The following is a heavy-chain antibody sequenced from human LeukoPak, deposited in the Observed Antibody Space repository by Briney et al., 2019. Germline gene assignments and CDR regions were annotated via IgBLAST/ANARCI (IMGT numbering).Heavy chain of an antibody. D-gene: IGHD2-2*01. CDR1: GYTFTNYG. CDR3: ARGLTDEHQLILHWFDP. J-gene: IGHJ5*02. CDR2: ISAYNTNT. Sequence: ASVKVSCKASGYTFTNYGISWVRQAPGQGLEWMGWISAYNTNTMYAQKVQGRVTMTTETSTSTAYMELRSLRSDDTAVYYCARGLTDEHQLILHWFDPWGQGTLVTVSS. V-gene: IGHV1-18*01.